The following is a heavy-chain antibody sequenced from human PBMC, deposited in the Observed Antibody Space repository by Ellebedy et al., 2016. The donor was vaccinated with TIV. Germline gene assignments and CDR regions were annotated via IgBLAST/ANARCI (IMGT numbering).Heavy chain of an antibody. Sequence: MPSETLSLTCSVSGGSVSSHYWSWIRQPPGTGLEWNAYIFYRGSTNSYPSLKSRVTISVDRSTNQFSLNVTSVTAADTAVYYCARGGAAGSSDYYYGMDVWGQGTTVTVSS. V-gene: IGHV4-59*08. D-gene: IGHD6-13*01. CDR2: IFYRGST. CDR1: GGSVSSHY. J-gene: IGHJ6*02. CDR3: ARGGAAGSSDYYYGMDV.